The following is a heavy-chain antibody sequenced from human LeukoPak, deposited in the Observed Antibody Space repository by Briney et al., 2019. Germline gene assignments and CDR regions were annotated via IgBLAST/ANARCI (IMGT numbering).Heavy chain of an antibody. J-gene: IGHJ4*02. CDR2: ISYDGSNK. V-gene: IGHV3-30-3*01. D-gene: IGHD6-19*01. Sequence: GGSLRLSCAASGFTFSSYAMHWVRQAPGKGLEWVAVISYDGSNKYYADSVKGRFTISRDNSKNTLYLQMDSLRAEDTAVYYCARDLAYSSGWYYLDYWGQGTLVTVSS. CDR3: ARDLAYSSGWYYLDY. CDR1: GFTFSSYA.